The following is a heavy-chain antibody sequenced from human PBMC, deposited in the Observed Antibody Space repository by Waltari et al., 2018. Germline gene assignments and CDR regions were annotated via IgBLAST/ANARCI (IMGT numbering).Heavy chain of an antibody. V-gene: IGHV4-34*02. CDR3: ARVFGYYYYYMDV. D-gene: IGHD3-3*01. CDR1: GGSLSGYH. CDR2: INDSGRT. Sequence: QVQLQQWGAGLLKPSETLSLTCDVSGGSLSGYHWTWIRQPPGKGLEWIGEINDSGRTTYNPSLGSRVTVSIDTAKNQFSLRVRSVTAADTAVYYCARVFGYYYYYMDVWGKGTTVTISS. J-gene: IGHJ6*03.